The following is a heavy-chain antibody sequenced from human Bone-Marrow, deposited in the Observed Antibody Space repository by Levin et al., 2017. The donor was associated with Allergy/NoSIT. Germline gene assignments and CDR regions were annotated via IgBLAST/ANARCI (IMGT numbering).Heavy chain of an antibody. Sequence: GGSLRLSCAASGFTFSSYGMHWVRQAPGKGLEWVAVIWYDGSNKYYADSVKGRFTISRDNSKNTLYLQMNSLRAEDTAVYYCASATITMVQGYAFDIWGQGTMVTVSS. CDR2: IWYDGSNK. D-gene: IGHD3-10*01. CDR1: GFTFSSYG. J-gene: IGHJ3*02. CDR3: ASATITMVQGYAFDI. V-gene: IGHV3-33*01.